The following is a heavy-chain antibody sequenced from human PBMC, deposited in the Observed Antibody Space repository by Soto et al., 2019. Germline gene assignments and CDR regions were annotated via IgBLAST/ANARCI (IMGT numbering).Heavy chain of an antibody. J-gene: IGHJ4*02. CDR1: GFTFSSYA. Sequence: GGSLRLSCAASGFTFSSYAMSWVRQAPGRGLEWVSAISGSGGSTYYADSVKGRFTISRDNSKNTLYLQMNSLRAEDTAVYYCAKDPDYDILTGYYYYWGQGTLVTVSS. CDR2: ISGSGGST. V-gene: IGHV3-23*01. CDR3: AKDPDYDILTGYYYY. D-gene: IGHD3-9*01.